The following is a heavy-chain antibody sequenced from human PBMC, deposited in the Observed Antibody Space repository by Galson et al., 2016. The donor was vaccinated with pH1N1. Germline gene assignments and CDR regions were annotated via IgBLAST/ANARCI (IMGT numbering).Heavy chain of an antibody. CDR3: AREWANYYGSDGMDL. CDR2: ISTLFGTA. CDR1: GGIFNSHT. D-gene: IGHD3-10*01. Sequence: SVKVSCKASGGIFNSHTISWVRQAPGQGLEWMGRISTLFGTANYAQNFMGRVTISADASTGTAYMELTNLTSQDTAVYFCAREWANYYGSDGMDLWGQGTPVTVSS. J-gene: IGHJ6*02. V-gene: IGHV1-69*13.